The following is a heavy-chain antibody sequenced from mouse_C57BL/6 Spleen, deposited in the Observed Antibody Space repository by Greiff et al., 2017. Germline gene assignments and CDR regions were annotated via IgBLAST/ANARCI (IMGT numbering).Heavy chain of an antibody. CDR1: GFNITDYY. CDR3: TSTLIYYYGSSYRAY. CDR2: IDPEDGDT. J-gene: IGHJ3*01. V-gene: IGHV14-1*01. D-gene: IGHD1-1*01. Sequence: VQLQQSGAELVRPGASVKLSCTASGFNITDYYMHWVTQRPEQGLEWIGRIDPEDGDTEYAPKFQGKATMTADTSSNTAYLQLSSLTSEDTAVYYCTSTLIYYYGSSYRAYWGQGTLVTVSA.